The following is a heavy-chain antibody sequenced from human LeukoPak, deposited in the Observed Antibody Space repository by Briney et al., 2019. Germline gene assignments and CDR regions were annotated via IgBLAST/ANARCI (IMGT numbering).Heavy chain of an antibody. V-gene: IGHV3-48*01. J-gene: IGHJ4*02. Sequence: PGGSLRLSPAASGFTFSSYSTNWVRQAPGKGLEWVSYISGSSGTRYYADSEKGRFTISRDNAKNSLYLQMNSLRAEDTAVYYCARAPYTSGWYRGDNDYWGQGTLVTVSS. CDR1: GFTFSSYS. CDR2: ISGSSGTR. D-gene: IGHD6-19*01. CDR3: ARAPYTSGWYRGDNDY.